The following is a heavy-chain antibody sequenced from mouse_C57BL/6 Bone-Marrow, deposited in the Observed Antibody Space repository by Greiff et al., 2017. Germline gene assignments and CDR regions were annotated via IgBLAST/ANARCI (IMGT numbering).Heavy chain of an antibody. CDR2: IYPRSGNT. CDR1: GYTFTSYG. V-gene: IGHV1-81*01. CDR3: ARYYYGSPWYFDV. D-gene: IGHD1-1*01. Sequence: QVQLQQSGAELARPGASVKLSCKASGYTFTSYGISWVKQRTGQGLEWIGEIYPRSGNTYYNEKFKGKATLTADKSSSTAYMELRSLTSEDSAVYFGARYYYGSPWYFDVWGTGTTVTVSS. J-gene: IGHJ1*03.